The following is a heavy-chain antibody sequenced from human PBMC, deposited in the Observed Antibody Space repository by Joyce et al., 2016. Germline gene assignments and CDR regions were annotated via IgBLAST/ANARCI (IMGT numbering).Heavy chain of an antibody. CDR1: GYNFVDHY. CDR3: ARGLKGGCWYVGVYGLDV. Sequence: QVQLVQSGAEVKKPGASVKVSCKSSGYNFVDHYIHWVRQAPGQGLEWMGWINPKRGGTNDAEKLQGRGTVAAYTSRSRAYLELGRLRFDDTAVYCCARGLKGGCWYVGVYGLDVWGQGTTGAVSS. CDR2: INPKRGGT. V-gene: IGHV1-2*02. J-gene: IGHJ6*01. D-gene: IGHD6-13*01.